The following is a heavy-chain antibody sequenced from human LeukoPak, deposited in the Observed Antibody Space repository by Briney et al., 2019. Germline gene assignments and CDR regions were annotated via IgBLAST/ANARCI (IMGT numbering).Heavy chain of an antibody. CDR2: IYYSGST. J-gene: IGHJ6*03. Sequence: SETLSLTCTVSGGSISSSSYYWGWIRQPPGKGLEWIGSIYYSGSTYYNPSLKSRVTISEDTSKNQFSLKLSSVTAADTAVYYCARQGSGRYYGMYYYYMDVWGKGTTVTVSS. CDR1: GGSISSSSYY. D-gene: IGHD3-10*01. V-gene: IGHV4-39*01. CDR3: ARQGSGRYYGMYYYYMDV.